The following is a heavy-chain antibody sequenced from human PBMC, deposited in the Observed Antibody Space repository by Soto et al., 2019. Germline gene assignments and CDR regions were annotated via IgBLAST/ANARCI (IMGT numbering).Heavy chain of an antibody. Sequence: GGSLRLSCAASGFTFSSYAMSWVRQAPGKGLEWVSAISGSGGSTYYADSVKGRFTISRDNSKNTLYLQMNSLRAEDTAVYYCAKDLQYYYDTPQLDYWGQGTLVTGSS. D-gene: IGHD3-22*01. CDR3: AKDLQYYYDTPQLDY. V-gene: IGHV3-23*01. J-gene: IGHJ4*02. CDR2: ISGSGGST. CDR1: GFTFSSYA.